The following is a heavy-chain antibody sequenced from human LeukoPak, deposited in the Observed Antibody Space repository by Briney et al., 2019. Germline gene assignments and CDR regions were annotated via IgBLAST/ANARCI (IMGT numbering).Heavy chain of an antibody. CDR1: GYIFTNYA. CDR2: INAGDGNT. D-gene: IGHD2-15*01. Sequence: ASVKVSCKASGYIFTNYAIHWVRQAPGQRLEWMGWINAGDGNTKYSQKFQGRVTITRDTSASTAYMELSSLRSEDTAVYYCARAGYCSGGSCYTFDYWGQGTLVTVSS. V-gene: IGHV1-3*01. J-gene: IGHJ4*02. CDR3: ARAGYCSGGSCYTFDY.